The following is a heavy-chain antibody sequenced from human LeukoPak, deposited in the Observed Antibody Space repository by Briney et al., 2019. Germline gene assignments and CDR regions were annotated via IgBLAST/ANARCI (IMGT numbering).Heavy chain of an antibody. D-gene: IGHD3-10*01. CDR1: GYTXSAFH. V-gene: IGHV1-2*02. CDR2: VNPNSGDT. J-gene: IGHJ4*02. CDR3: ARSNYYGSQSEY. Sequence: ASVKVSCEASGYTXSAFHIHWVRQAPGQGPEWMGWVNPNSGDTNYAQRFRGRVTMTRDTSINTAYMELSSLRSDDTAVYYCARSNYYGSQSEYWGQGTLVAVSS.